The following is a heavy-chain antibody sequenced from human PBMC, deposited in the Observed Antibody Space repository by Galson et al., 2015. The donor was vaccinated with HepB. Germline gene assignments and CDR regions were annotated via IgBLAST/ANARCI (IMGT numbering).Heavy chain of an antibody. J-gene: IGHJ4*01. CDR1: GYTFTEYF. CDR2: INPNSGGT. V-gene: IGHV1-2*04. Sequence: SVKVSCKASGYTFTEYFMHWVRQAPGQGLEWMGWINPNSGGTNYAQKFEGWVTMTRDTSISTAYMELTRLKSDDTAVYYCARTHGDSTYLPPGYWGQGTLVTVSS. D-gene: IGHD4-17*01. CDR3: ARTHGDSTYLPPGY.